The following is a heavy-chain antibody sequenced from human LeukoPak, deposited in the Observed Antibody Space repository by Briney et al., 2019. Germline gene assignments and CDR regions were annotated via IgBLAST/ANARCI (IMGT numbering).Heavy chain of an antibody. D-gene: IGHD4-17*01. CDR1: GVSFNDYY. V-gene: IGHV4-34*01. CDR3: TRMTTGHDY. CDR2: INHSGYT. J-gene: IGHJ4*02. Sequence: SETLSLTCAVSGVSFNDYYWSWVRQPPGEGLEWIGEINHSGYTNDSPSLKSRVTISIDTSRKQFSLNLRSVTVADTGIYYCTRMTTGHDYWGQGTLVTVSS.